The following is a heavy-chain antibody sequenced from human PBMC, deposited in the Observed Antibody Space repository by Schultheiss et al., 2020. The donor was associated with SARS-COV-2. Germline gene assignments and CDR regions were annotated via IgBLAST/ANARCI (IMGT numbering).Heavy chain of an antibody. J-gene: IGHJ6*02. CDR1: GGSISSYY. CDR2: IYYSGST. CDR3: ARRSSYGLDY. V-gene: IGHV4-59*08. Sequence: SETLSLTCTVSGGSISSYYWSWIRQPPGKGLEWIGYIYYSGSTNYNPSLKIRVTISVDTSKNQFSLKLSSVTAADTAVYYCARRSSYGLDYWGQGTTVTVSS.